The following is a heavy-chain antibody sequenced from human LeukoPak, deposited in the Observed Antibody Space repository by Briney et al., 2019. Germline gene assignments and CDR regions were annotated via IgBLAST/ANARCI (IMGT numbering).Heavy chain of an antibody. D-gene: IGHD5-18*01. J-gene: IGHJ4*02. CDR3: ARGIQLWSFDY. Sequence: GGSLRLSCAASGFTFSSYAMTWVRQAPGKGLEWVSVIYSGGSTYYADSVKGRFTISRDNSKNTLYLQMNSLRAEDTAVYYCARGIQLWSFDYWGQGTLVTVSS. CDR2: IYSGGST. V-gene: IGHV3-66*02. CDR1: GFTFSSYA.